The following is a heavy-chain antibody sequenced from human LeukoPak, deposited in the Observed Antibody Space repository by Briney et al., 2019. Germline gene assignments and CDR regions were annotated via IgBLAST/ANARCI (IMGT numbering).Heavy chain of an antibody. J-gene: IGHJ4*02. CDR2: TSPTGSDT. CDR3: TSGSSSVGY. Sequence: PGGSLRLSCAASGFTVSSNYMSWVRQAPGKGLEWVSYTSPTGSDTYYAQSVKGRFTISRDNAKNSLSLHMNSLRAEDTAIYYCTSGSSSVGYWGQGTLVTVSS. V-gene: IGHV3-11*01. D-gene: IGHD6-6*01. CDR1: GFTVSSNY.